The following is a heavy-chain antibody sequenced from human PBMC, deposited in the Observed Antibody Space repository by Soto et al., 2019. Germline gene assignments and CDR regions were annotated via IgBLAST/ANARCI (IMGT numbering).Heavy chain of an antibody. CDR3: ATDPGHSSSQYFLDN. CDR2: IIPIFPTA. CDR1: GGTFSRSG. J-gene: IGHJ4*02. D-gene: IGHD2-2*01. V-gene: IGHV1-69*13. Sequence: ASVKVSCKASGGTFSRSGLIWVRQAPGQGLEWVGGIIPIFPTAHYGQKFQGRVTITADESTSTVYMELSSLRSEDTAVYYCATDPGHSSSQYFLDNWGQGTLVTVSS.